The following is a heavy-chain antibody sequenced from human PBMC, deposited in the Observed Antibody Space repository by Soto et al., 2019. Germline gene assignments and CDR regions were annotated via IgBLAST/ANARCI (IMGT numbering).Heavy chain of an antibody. CDR2: ISSNGVGT. CDR3: ARRARTDFYYMDL. J-gene: IGHJ6*03. CDR1: GFTLRGYA. V-gene: IGHV3-64*01. D-gene: IGHD6-6*01. Sequence: ESGGGLAQPGGSLRLSCAASGFTLRGYAMDWVRQAPGKGLEYVSGISSNGVGTYYAKSVQGRFTISRDNSKNTVYLQMGSLRPEDMAVYYCARRARTDFYYMDLWGKGTTVTVSS.